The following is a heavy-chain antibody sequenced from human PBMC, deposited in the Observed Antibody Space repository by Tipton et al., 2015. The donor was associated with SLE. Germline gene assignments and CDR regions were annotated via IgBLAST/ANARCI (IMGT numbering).Heavy chain of an antibody. J-gene: IGHJ3*02. CDR2: IYYSGST. V-gene: IGHV4-59*08. Sequence: TLSLTCTVSGGSISSYYWSWVRKPPGKGLEWMGYIYYSGSTNYNPSLKSRVTISVDTSKNQFSLKLSSVIAADTAVYYCARNYYDTSAYYFGIWGQGTMVTVSS. CDR3: ARNYYDTSAYYFGI. CDR1: GGSISSYY. D-gene: IGHD3-22*01.